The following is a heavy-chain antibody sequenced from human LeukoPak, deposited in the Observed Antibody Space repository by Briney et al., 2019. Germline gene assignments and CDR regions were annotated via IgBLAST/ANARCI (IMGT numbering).Heavy chain of an antibody. CDR3: ARGAGVLDY. J-gene: IGHJ4*02. V-gene: IGHV4-30-2*01. CDR2: IYHSGST. CDR1: GGSLSSGGYY. Sequence: SQTLSLTCTVSGGSLSSGGYYWSWIRQPPGKGLEWIGYIYHSGSTYYNPSLKSRATISVDRSKNQLSLKLSSVTAADTAVYYCARGAGVLDYWGQGTLVTVSS. D-gene: IGHD7-27*01.